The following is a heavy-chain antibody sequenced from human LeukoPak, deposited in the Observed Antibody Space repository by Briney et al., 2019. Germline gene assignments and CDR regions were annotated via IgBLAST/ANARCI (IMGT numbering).Heavy chain of an antibody. CDR3: ARDTRDAFDI. J-gene: IGHJ3*02. CDR1: GGSISSSNW. Sequence: SETLSLTCAVSGGSISSSNWWSWVRQPPGKGLEWIGEIHHSGSTNYSPSLKSRVTISGDKSTNQFSLKLTSVTAADTAVYYCARDTRDAFDIWGQGTMVTVSS. CDR2: IHHSGST. V-gene: IGHV4-4*02.